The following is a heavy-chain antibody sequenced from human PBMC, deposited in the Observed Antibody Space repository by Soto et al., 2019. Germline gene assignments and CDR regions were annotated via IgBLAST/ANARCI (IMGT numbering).Heavy chain of an antibody. CDR3: ARHCLTAYMVYYFDF. CDR1: GASISSPHDY. V-gene: IGHV4-39*01. Sequence: LSLTCTVSGASISSPHDYWGWIRQSPGRGLEWIGSIYYSGSTYYNPSLKSRISISVDTSKNQFSLNLTSVTAADTAIYYCARHCLTAYMVYYFDFWGQGTLVTVSS. D-gene: IGHD3-16*01. J-gene: IGHJ4*02. CDR2: IYYSGST.